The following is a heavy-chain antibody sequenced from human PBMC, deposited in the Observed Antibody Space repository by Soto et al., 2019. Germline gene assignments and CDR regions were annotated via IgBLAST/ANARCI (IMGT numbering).Heavy chain of an antibody. V-gene: IGHV3-73*01. CDR2: IRSKANSYAT. Sequence: XGSLRLASAAFRVLLSGSAMQCVRQASGKGLEWVGRIRSKANSYATAYAASVKGRFTISRDDSKNTAYLQMNSLKTEDTAVYYCTCIQIFVVVHLDAFDIWGQGTTVTVSS. D-gene: IGHD3-3*01. J-gene: IGHJ3*02. CDR1: RVLLSGSA. CDR3: TCIQIFVVVHLDAFDI.